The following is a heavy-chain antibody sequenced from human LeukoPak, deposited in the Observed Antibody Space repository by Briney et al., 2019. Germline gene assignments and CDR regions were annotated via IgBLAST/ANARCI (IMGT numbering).Heavy chain of an antibody. J-gene: IGHJ4*02. CDR2: IYYSGST. D-gene: IGHD3-10*01. CDR3: ARGRGSGSYSPFFDY. V-gene: IGHV4-59*01. CDR1: GGSISSYY. Sequence: PSETLSLTCTVSGGSISSYYWSWIRRPPGKGLEWIGYIYYSGSTNYNPSLKSRVTISVDTSKNQFSLKLSSVTAADTAVYYCARGRGSGSYSPFFDYWGQGTLVTVSS.